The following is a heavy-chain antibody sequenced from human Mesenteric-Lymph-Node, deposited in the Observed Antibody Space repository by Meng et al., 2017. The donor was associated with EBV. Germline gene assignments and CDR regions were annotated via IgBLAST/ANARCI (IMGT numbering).Heavy chain of an antibody. D-gene: IGHD3-22*01. J-gene: IGHJ5*02. CDR2: ICNSGIT. Sequence: QGSLQESAPGRVKTWETVSHTCTVSGHSVSSTCCYWSWFRQPPRRGVKWIGYICNSGITNYQPARRSRATIAVNTSRNQFSLTLNSVTAADTAVYYCARASGSYYSPCFDPWGQGSLVTVSS. V-gene: IGHV4-61*01. CDR1: GHSVSSTCCY. CDR3: ARASGSYYSPCFDP.